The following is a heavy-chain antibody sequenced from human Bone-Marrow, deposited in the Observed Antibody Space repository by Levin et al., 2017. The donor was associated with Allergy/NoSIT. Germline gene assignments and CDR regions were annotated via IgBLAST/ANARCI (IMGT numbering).Heavy chain of an antibody. CDR3: ARLWNSFTSITRSFDV. J-gene: IGHJ3*01. Sequence: ASVKVSCEGLGFDFATTWIAWVRQMPGKGLEWMGIIYPGDSDVSYSPSFQGQVTISVDKSVNTAFLHWRSLKASDNGIFYCARLWNSFTSITRSFDVWGQGTKVTVSP. V-gene: IGHV5-51*01. CDR2: IYPGDSDV. D-gene: IGHD5-12*01. CDR1: GFDFATTW.